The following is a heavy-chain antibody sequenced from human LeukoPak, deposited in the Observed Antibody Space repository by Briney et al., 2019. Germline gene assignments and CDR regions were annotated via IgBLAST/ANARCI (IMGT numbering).Heavy chain of an antibody. V-gene: IGHV4-59*01. Sequence: SETLSLTCTVSGGSTSSYYWSWIRQPPGKGLEWIGYIYYSGSTNYNPSLKSRVTISVDTSKNQFSLKLSSVTAADTAVYYCARGERGYSYGYGSYYYYYMDVWGKGTTVTVSS. CDR2: IYYSGST. D-gene: IGHD5-18*01. J-gene: IGHJ6*03. CDR3: ARGERGYSYGYGSYYYYYMDV. CDR1: GGSTSSYY.